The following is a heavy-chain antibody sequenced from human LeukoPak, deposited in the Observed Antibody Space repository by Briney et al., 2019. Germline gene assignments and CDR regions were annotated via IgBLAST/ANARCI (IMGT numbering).Heavy chain of an antibody. J-gene: IGHJ5*02. CDR2: IIPIFGTA. CDR1: GGTFSSYV. CDR3: ARALLRYCSSTSCYWFDP. V-gene: IGHV1-69*13. Sequence: SVNVSCKASGGTFSSYVISWVRQAPGQGLEWMGGIIPIFGTANYAQKFQGRVTITADESTSTAYMELSSLRSEDTAVYYCARALLRYCSSTSCYWFDPWGQGTLVTVSS. D-gene: IGHD2-2*01.